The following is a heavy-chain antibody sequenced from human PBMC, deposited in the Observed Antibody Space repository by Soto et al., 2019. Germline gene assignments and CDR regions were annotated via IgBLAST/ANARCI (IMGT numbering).Heavy chain of an antibody. CDR1: GFTFSSYG. V-gene: IGHV3-33*01. D-gene: IGHD2-8*01. Sequence: QVQLVESGGGVVQPGRSLRLSCAASGFTFSSYGMHWVRQAPGKGLEWVAVIWYDGSNKYYADSVKGRFTISRDNSKNTRYLQMNGLRAEDTAVYYCARARMAYGMDVWGQGTTVTVSS. CDR2: IWYDGSNK. CDR3: ARARMAYGMDV. J-gene: IGHJ6*02.